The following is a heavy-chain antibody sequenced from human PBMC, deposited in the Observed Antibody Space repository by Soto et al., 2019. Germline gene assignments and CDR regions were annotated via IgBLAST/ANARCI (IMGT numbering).Heavy chain of an antibody. CDR1: GFTISFSKYW. CDR3: AKDEVPTVTTSIDY. V-gene: IGHV3-74*01. Sequence: AVSGFTISFSKYWMHWLRQAPGKGLVWVARINGDGSSTTYADSVKGRFTISRDNSKNTLYLQMNSLRAEDTAVYYCAKDEVPTVTTSIDYWGQGTLVTVSS. D-gene: IGHD4-17*01. J-gene: IGHJ4*02. CDR2: INGDGSST.